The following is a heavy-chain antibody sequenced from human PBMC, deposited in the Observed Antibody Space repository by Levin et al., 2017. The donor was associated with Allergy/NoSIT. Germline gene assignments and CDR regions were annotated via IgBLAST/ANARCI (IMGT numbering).Heavy chain of an antibody. D-gene: IGHD3-16*01. Sequence: GGSLRLSCKGSGYSFTSYWINWVRQMPGKGLEWMGRIDPSDSYTNYSPSFRGHVTISGDKSISTAYLQWSSLKASDTAMYYCATRGTAINPSHDAFDIWGQGTMVTVSS. J-gene: IGHJ3*02. CDR3: ATRGTAINPSHDAFDI. CDR1: GYSFTSYW. CDR2: IDPSDSYT. V-gene: IGHV5-10-1*01.